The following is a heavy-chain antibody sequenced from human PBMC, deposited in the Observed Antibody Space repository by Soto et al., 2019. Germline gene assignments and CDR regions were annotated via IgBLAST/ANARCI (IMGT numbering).Heavy chain of an antibody. D-gene: IGHD6-6*01. CDR2: ISSNGVGT. CDR3: TRRARPDFYYMYV. V-gene: IGHV3-64*01. J-gene: IGHJ6*03. CDR1: GFTLSGYA. Sequence: EVQLAESGGGLAQPGGSLRLSCAASGFTLSGYAMDWVRQAPGKGLEYVSGISSNGVGTYFANSVQGRFTISRDNSKNTVYLHMGSLSPEDIAVYYCTRRARPDFYYMYVWGKGTTVTVSS.